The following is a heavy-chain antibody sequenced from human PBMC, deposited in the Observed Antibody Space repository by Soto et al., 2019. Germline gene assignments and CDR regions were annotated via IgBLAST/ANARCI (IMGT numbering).Heavy chain of an antibody. V-gene: IGHV3-23*01. CDR2: ISGSGGST. Sequence: GGSLRLSCAASGFTFSSYAMSWVRQAPGKGLEWVSAISGSGGSTYYADSVKGRFTISRDNSKNTLYLQMSSLRDADTAVYYCARGEDTMIVVGPVFDYWGQGTLVTVSS. CDR3: ARGEDTMIVVGPVFDY. D-gene: IGHD3-22*01. CDR1: GFTFSSYA. J-gene: IGHJ4*02.